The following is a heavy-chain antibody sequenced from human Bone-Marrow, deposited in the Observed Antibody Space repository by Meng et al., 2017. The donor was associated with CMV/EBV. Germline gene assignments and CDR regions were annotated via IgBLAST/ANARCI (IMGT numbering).Heavy chain of an antibody. Sequence: GESLKISCAASGFTFSSYCMHWVRQAPGKGLVWVSRINSDGSSTSYADSVKGRFTISRDNAKNTLYLQMTSLRAEYTVADYSARNWNNDYWGQGTLVTVSS. CDR2: INSDGSST. CDR1: GFTFSSYC. V-gene: IGHV3-74*01. J-gene: IGHJ4*02. CDR3: ARNWNNDY. D-gene: IGHD1/OR15-1a*01.